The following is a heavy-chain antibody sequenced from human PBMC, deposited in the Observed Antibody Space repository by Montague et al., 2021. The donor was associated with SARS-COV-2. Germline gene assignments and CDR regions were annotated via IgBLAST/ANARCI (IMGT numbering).Heavy chain of an antibody. CDR1: GDSISSSSYY. Sequence: SETLSLTCTVSGDSISSSSYYWGWIRQPPGKGLEWIGNKHYSGITYNNPSLKNRVTRSVDTSKNQFSLKLSSVTAADTAVYYCVRDGYTHVDYWGQGTLVTVSS. D-gene: IGHD5-24*01. J-gene: IGHJ4*02. V-gene: IGHV4-39*02. CDR3: VRDGYTHVDY. CDR2: KHYSGIT.